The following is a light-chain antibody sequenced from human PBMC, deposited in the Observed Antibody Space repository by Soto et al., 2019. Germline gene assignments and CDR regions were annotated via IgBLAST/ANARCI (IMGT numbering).Light chain of an antibody. V-gene: IGLV4-69*01. CDR1: SGHSSYA. CDR2: LNSDGSH. J-gene: IGLJ1*01. Sequence: QLVLTQSPSASASLGASVKLTCTLSSGHSSYAIAWHQQQPEKGPRYLMKLNSDGSHSKGDGIPARFSGSSSGAERYLTLSSLQSEDEADYACQTWGTGIQVFGTGTKVTVL. CDR3: QTWGTGIQV.